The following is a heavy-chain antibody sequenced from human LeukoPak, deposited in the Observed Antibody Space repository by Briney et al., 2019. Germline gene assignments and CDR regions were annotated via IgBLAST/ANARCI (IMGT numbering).Heavy chain of an antibody. Sequence: ASVKLSCKASGYTFTSYYIHWVRQAPGQGLEWMGIINPSGGSTSYAQKFQGRVTMTRDMSTSTVYMELSSLRSEDTAVHYCASGSGWYPDYWGQGTLVSVFS. J-gene: IGHJ4*02. V-gene: IGHV1-46*01. CDR2: INPSGGST. CDR3: ASGSGWYPDY. CDR1: GYTFTSYY. D-gene: IGHD6-19*01.